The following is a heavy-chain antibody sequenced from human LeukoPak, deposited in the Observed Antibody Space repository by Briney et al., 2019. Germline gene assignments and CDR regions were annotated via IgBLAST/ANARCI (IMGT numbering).Heavy chain of an antibody. J-gene: IGHJ5*02. V-gene: IGHV4-59*08. CDR3: ARQGDVLRYFDWSRPNWFDP. D-gene: IGHD3-9*01. CDR1: SDSISSYY. CDR2: IYYSGTT. Sequence: PSETLSLTCTVSSDSISSYYWSWIRQPPGKGLEWIGYIYYSGTTKYNPSLKSRVTISIDTSKNQFSLKLSSVTAADTAVYYCARQGDVLRYFDWSRPNWFDPWGQGTLVTVSS.